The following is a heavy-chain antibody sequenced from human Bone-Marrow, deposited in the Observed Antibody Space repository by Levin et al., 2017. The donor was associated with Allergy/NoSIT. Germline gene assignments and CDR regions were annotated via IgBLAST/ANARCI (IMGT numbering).Heavy chain of an antibody. CDR2: ISSSGSDM. Sequence: GGSLRLSCTVSGFTFSIYSINWVRQAPGKGLEWVSSISSSGSDMYYVDSVRGRFTISRDIAKNSLTLQMNSRGAEDTAVYYCARGIIGDVRVAHKEAFDIWGQGTMVSVSS. CDR1: GFTFSIYS. V-gene: IGHV3-21*01. J-gene: IGHJ3*02. CDR3: ARGIIGDVRVAHKEAFDI. D-gene: IGHD2-8*02.